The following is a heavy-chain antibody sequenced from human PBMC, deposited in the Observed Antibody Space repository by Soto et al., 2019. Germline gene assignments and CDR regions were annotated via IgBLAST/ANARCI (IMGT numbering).Heavy chain of an antibody. CDR2: ISYDGSNK. V-gene: IGHV3-30*18. J-gene: IGHJ4*02. D-gene: IGHD6-19*01. Sequence: QVQLVESGGGVVQPGRSLRLSCAASGFTFSSYGMHWVRQAPGKGLEWVAVISYDGSNKYYADSVKGRFTISRDNSKNTLYLQMNRLRAEDTAVYYCAKDAEQWLVRYYFDYWGQGTLVTVSS. CDR1: GFTFSSYG. CDR3: AKDAEQWLVRYYFDY.